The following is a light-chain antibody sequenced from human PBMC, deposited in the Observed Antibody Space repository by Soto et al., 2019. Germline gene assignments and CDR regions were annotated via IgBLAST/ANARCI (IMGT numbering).Light chain of an antibody. V-gene: IGKV1-33*01. CDR1: QDISNY. CDR3: QQYDNLTLT. Sequence: DIQMTQSPSSLSASVGDRVNLSCHASQDISNYLNWYQQKPGKAPKLLIYDASNLETRVPSSFSGGGSGTDFTFTISSLQPEEMATYYCQQYDNLTLTVGGGTKVDIK. J-gene: IGKJ4*01. CDR2: DAS.